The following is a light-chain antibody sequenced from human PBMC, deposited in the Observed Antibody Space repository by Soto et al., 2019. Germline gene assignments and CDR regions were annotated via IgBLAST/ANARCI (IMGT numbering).Light chain of an antibody. J-gene: IGLJ3*02. CDR3: QSYDSSQSAL. V-gene: IGLV1-40*01. CDR1: SSNIGAGYD. Sequence: QAVVTQPPSVSGAPGQRVTISCTGSSSNIGAGYDVHWYQQLPETAPKLLIYGNSNRPSGVPDRFSGSKSGTSASLAITGLQAEDEADYYCQSYDSSQSALFGGGTQLTVL. CDR2: GNS.